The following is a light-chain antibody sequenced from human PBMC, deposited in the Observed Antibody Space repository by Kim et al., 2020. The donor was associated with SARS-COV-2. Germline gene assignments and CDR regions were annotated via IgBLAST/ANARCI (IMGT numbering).Light chain of an antibody. V-gene: IGLV1-40*01. CDR3: QSYDSSLTDWV. CDR2: GNS. CDR1: SSNIRAGYD. J-gene: IGLJ3*02. Sequence: QSVLTQPPSVSGAPGQRVTISCTGSSSNIRAGYDVHWYQQLPGTAPKLLIYGNSNRPSGVPDRFSGSKSGTSASLAITGLQAEDEADYFCQSYDSSLTDWVFGGGTQLTVL.